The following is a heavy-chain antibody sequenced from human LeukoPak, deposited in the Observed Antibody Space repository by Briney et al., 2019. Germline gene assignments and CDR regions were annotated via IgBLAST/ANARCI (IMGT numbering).Heavy chain of an antibody. CDR1: GYTLSSYA. CDR3: ARESVESGSPGPYYFDY. V-gene: IGHV1-18*01. CDR2: ISAYNGNT. Sequence: ASVKDSCMDPGYTLSSYAISSVCQAPGQGLEWMGWISAYNGNTNYAQKLQGRGTMTTDTATSTAYMELRSLRSDDTAVYYCARESVESGSPGPYYFDYWGQGTLVTVSS. J-gene: IGHJ4*02. D-gene: IGHD1-26*01.